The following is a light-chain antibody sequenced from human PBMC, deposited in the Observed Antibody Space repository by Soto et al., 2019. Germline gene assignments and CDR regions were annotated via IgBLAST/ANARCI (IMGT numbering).Light chain of an antibody. CDR2: WAS. J-gene: IGKJ1*01. Sequence: DIVMTQSPDSLAVSLGERATINCKSSQSVLYSSNNKNYLAWYQQKPGQPPKLLIYWASTRESGVPDRFSGSGSGTDFTLTISSLQAEDVAVYSCQQYYITPTTFGQGTKVEIK. CDR3: QQYYITPTT. CDR1: QSVLYSSNNKNY. V-gene: IGKV4-1*01.